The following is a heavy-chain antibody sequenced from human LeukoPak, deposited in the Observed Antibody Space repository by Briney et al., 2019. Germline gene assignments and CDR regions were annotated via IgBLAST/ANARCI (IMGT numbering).Heavy chain of an antibody. Sequence: ASVKVSCKASGGTFSSYAISWVRQAPGQGLEWMGWISAYNGNTNYAQKLQGRVTMTTDTSTSTAYMELRSLRSDDTAVYYCARDYDFWSGYYSDYWGQGTLVTVSS. V-gene: IGHV1-18*01. CDR3: ARDYDFWSGYYSDY. J-gene: IGHJ4*02. CDR2: ISAYNGNT. CDR1: GGTFSSYA. D-gene: IGHD3-3*01.